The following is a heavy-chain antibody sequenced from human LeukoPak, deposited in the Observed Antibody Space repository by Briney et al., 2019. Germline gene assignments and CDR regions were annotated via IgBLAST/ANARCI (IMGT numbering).Heavy chain of an antibody. CDR2: IYTSGST. CDR3: ARESESYGGNGYYHDS. J-gene: IGHJ4*02. CDR1: GGSISSYY. V-gene: IGHV4-4*07. Sequence: SETLSLTCTVSGGSISSYYWSWIRHPAGPGLELMGRIYTSGSTGYNPSLSRRVTMSLYMAKNQFPLTLWLVTVAAAAVAYCARESESYGGNGYYHDSWGQGTLVSVSS. D-gene: IGHD3-22*01.